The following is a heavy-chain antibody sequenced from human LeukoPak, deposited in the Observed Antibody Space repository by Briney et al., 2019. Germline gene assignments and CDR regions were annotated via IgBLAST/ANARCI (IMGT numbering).Heavy chain of an antibody. D-gene: IGHD3-22*01. Sequence: GGSLRLSCAASGFTVSSNYMSWVRQAPGKGLEWVSVIYSGGSTYYADSVKGRFTISRDNSKNTLYLQMNSLRAEDTAVYYCARDLAYYYDSSGYYSYYYYGMDVWGQGTTVTVSS. V-gene: IGHV3-53*01. CDR2: IYSGGST. CDR3: ARDLAYYYDSSGYYSYYYYGMDV. J-gene: IGHJ6*02. CDR1: GFTVSSNY.